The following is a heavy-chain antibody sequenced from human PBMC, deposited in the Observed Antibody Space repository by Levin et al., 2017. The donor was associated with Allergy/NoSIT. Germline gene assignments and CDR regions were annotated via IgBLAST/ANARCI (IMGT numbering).Heavy chain of an antibody. CDR1: GGSITGYS. CDR3: ARSPPDKLYYFDS. J-gene: IGHJ4*02. V-gene: IGHV4-59*03. D-gene: IGHD2-15*01. CDR2: INRWGFT. Sequence: SETLSLTCTVSGGSITGYSWNWLRQSPGKGLEWIGSINRWGFTNYSPSLTSRVAISVDTSNNRISLKLKSVIAADTAVYLCARSPPDKLYYFDSWGQGTLVTVSS.